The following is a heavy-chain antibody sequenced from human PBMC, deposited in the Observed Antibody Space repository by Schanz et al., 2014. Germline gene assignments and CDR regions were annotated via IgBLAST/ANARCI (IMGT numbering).Heavy chain of an antibody. V-gene: IGHV3-48*02. CDR1: GFTFSNYN. J-gene: IGHJ4*02. Sequence: EVQLVESGGGLVQPGGSLRLSCEASGFTFSNYNMNWVRQAPGKGLEWVSYISRSSSTIYYTDSVKGRFTISRDNAKNSVFLQMNGLRDEDTAVYYCARGGADSAMAHEYWGRGTLVTVSS. CDR2: ISRSSSTI. CDR3: ARGGADSAMAHEY. D-gene: IGHD5-18*01.